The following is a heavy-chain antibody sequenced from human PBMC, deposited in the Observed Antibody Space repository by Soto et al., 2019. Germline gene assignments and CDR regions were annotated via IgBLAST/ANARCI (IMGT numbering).Heavy chain of an antibody. V-gene: IGHV4-31*03. CDR2: IYYSGNT. Sequence: PSETLSLTCTVSGGSISSNDFYWSWIRQHPGKGLEWIGYIYYSGNTYYNPSLKSRVTILVDTSKNQFSLKVSSVTAADTAVYYCARGRRQLVPFDYWGQGTLVTVSS. J-gene: IGHJ4*02. D-gene: IGHD6-6*01. CDR1: GGSISSNDFY. CDR3: ARGRRQLVPFDY.